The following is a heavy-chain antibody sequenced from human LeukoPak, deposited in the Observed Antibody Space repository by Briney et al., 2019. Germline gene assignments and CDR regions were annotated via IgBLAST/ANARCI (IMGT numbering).Heavy chain of an antibody. Sequence: PSQTLSLTCTVSGGSISSGGYYWSWIRQHPGKGLEWIGYIYYSGSTYYNPFLKSRVTISVDTSKNQFSLKLSSVTAADTAVYYCARCVDTAMVVATLYFDYWGQGTLVTVSS. CDR3: ARCVDTAMVVATLYFDY. J-gene: IGHJ4*02. CDR2: IYYSGST. V-gene: IGHV4-31*03. CDR1: GGSISSGGYY. D-gene: IGHD5-18*01.